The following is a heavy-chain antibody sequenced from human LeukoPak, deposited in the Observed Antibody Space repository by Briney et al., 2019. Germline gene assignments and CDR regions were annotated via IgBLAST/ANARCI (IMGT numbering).Heavy chain of an antibody. D-gene: IGHD1-26*01. CDR3: ARDSGSYQSPFDY. CDR2: IYYSGST. Sequence: SETLSLTCTVSVGSISSYYWSWIRQPPGKGLEWIGYIYYSGSTNYNPSLKSRVTISVDTSKNQFSLKLSSVTAADTAVYYCARDSGSYQSPFDYWGQGTLVTVSS. CDR1: VGSISSYY. J-gene: IGHJ4*02. V-gene: IGHV4-59*01.